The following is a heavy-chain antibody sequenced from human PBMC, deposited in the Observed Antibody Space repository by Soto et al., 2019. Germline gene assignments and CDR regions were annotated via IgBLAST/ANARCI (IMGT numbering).Heavy chain of an antibody. CDR3: TTDSYFTLKLVRFDY. J-gene: IGHJ4*01. Sequence: ASVKVSFKASGYTFISYYIHWVRQAPGHGLEWMAIINPTGGSTNYAQKFQGRLTLTMDTSTSTVYMELSSLTSEDTAVYYCTTDSYFTLKLVRFDYWGLGTLVTVSS. D-gene: IGHD3-22*01. CDR2: INPTGGST. V-gene: IGHV1-46*01. CDR1: GYTFISYY.